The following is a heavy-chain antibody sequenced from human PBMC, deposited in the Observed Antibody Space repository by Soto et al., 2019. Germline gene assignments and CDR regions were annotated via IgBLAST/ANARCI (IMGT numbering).Heavy chain of an antibody. CDR3: ARDRLRGYDSSGFYS. V-gene: IGHV1-46*01. Sequence: ASVKVSCKASGYTFTSYYMHWVRQAPGQGLEWMGRINPTDGNRNYAQKFEDRVTMTTATSTNTVFLELRSLKSDDTAIYYCARDRLRGYDSSGFYSWGQGTMVTVSS. D-gene: IGHD3-22*01. CDR2: INPTDGNR. J-gene: IGHJ4*02. CDR1: GYTFTSYY.